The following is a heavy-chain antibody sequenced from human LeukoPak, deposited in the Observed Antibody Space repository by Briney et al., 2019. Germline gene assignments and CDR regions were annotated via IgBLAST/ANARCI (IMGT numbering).Heavy chain of an antibody. J-gene: IGHJ4*02. CDR1: GYTFTSYG. CDR2: ISAYNGNT. Sequence: ASVKVSCKASGYTFTSYGISWVRRAPGQGLEWMGWISAYNGNTNYAQKLQGRVTMTTDTSTSTAYMELRSLRSDDTAVYYCARSDRIAVSHGFDYWGQGTLVTVSS. V-gene: IGHV1-18*01. CDR3: ARSDRIAVSHGFDY. D-gene: IGHD6-19*01.